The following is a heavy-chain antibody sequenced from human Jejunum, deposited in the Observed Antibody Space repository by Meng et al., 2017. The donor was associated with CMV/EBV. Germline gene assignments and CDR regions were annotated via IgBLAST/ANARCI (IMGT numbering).Heavy chain of an antibody. J-gene: IGHJ4*02. CDR2: IYYSGTT. CDR1: GDAITNYY. D-gene: IGHD2-2*01. Sequence: CTSSGDAITNYYWSWIRQPPGKGLECIGSIYYSGTTNYSPSLKSRVTMSVDTSKSQFSLRLNSLTTADTAVYYCARGRTSHFDYWGEGTLVTVSS. CDR3: ARGRTSHFDY. V-gene: IGHV4-59*01.